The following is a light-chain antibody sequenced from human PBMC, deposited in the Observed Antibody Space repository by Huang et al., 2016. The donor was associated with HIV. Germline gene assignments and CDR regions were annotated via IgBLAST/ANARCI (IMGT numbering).Light chain of an antibody. CDR2: LTS. V-gene: IGKV2-28*01. J-gene: IGKJ2*01. CDR1: QNLLHSTGHNR. CDR3: MQGLQTPPT. Sequence: EIIMTQSPLSLPVSPGQRASISCTSSQNLLHSTGHNRLAWYLQKPGQSPQLLIFLTSNRASGVPDRFTGSGSGSDFTLSINKVQPDDVGIYYCMQGLQTPPTFGRGTKLEI.